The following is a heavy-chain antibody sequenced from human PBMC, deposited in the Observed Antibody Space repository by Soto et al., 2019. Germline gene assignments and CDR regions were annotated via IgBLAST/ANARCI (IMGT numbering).Heavy chain of an antibody. CDR2: ISSSSSYI. J-gene: IGHJ6*02. V-gene: IGHV3-21*01. Sequence: GGSLRLSCAASGFTFSSYSMNWVRQAPGKGLEWVSSISSSSSYIYYADSVKGRFTISRDNAKNSLYLQMNSLRAEDTAVYYCAATAEGYYYYYGMDVWGQGTTVTVSS. CDR3: AATAEGYYYYYGMDV. CDR1: GFTFSSYS.